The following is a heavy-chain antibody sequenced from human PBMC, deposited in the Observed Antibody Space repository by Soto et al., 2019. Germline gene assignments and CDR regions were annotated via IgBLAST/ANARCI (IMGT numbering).Heavy chain of an antibody. Sequence: ALALTCAMDGGSFSGYYLSGIRQPPGKGLEWIGQIFHGGSTNYSPSLKSRVTISVDTSKNLFSLELTSATAADTAVYYCARPHYDSNTFYSFFDYWGQGTLVTVS. CDR3: ARPHYDSNTFYSFFDY. D-gene: IGHD3-22*01. V-gene: IGHV4-34*12. CDR1: GGSFSGYY. J-gene: IGHJ4*02. CDR2: IFHGGST.